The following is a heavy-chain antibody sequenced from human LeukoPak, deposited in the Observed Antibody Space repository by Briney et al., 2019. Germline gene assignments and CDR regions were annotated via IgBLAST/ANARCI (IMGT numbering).Heavy chain of an antibody. D-gene: IGHD4-17*01. CDR3: AKDYGLDY. CDR1: GFTFSSYA. J-gene: IGHJ4*02. Sequence: GGSLRLSCAASGFTFSSYAMNWVRQAPGKGLEWVSSISGSASSTYYADSVKGRFTIYRDNSKNTLFLQMNSLRAEDTAVYYCAKDYGLDYWGQGTLVTVSS. V-gene: IGHV3-23*01. CDR2: ISGSASST.